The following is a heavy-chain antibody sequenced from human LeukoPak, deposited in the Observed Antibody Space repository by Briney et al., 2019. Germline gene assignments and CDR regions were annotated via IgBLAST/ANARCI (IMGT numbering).Heavy chain of an antibody. CDR2: IYYSGST. J-gene: IGHJ6*03. V-gene: IGHV4-59*01. CDR3: AKSAGGYYYYYMDV. CDR1: GGSISSYY. Sequence: SETLSLTCTVSGGSISSYYWSWIRQPPGKGLERIGYIYYSGSTNYNPSLKSRVTISVDTSKNQFSLKLSSVTAADTAVYYCAKSAGGYYYYYMDVWGKGTTVTVSS. D-gene: IGHD3-10*01.